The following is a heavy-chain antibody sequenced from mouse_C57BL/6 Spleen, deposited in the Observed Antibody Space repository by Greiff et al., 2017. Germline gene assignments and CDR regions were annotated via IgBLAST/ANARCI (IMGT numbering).Heavy chain of an antibody. CDR2: INYDGSST. CDR1: GFTFSDYY. J-gene: IGHJ4*01. Sequence: DVKLVESEGGLVQPGSSMKLSCTASGFTFSDYYMAWVRQVPDKGLEWVANINYDGSSTYYLDSLKSRLIISRDNAKNILYLQMSSLKSEDTATYYCARAKLGRYAMDYWGQGTSVTVSS. D-gene: IGHD4-1*01. CDR3: ARAKLGRYAMDY. V-gene: IGHV5-16*01.